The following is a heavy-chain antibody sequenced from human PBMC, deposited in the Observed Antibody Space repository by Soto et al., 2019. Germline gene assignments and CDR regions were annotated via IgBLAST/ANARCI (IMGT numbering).Heavy chain of an antibody. V-gene: IGHV4-61*01. CDR3: ARRAFWDFWSGPNVRDY. CDR2: IYYTGSA. CDR1: GDSVSSGSYQ. D-gene: IGHD3-3*01. J-gene: IGHJ4*02. Sequence: PSETLSLTCTVSGDSVSSGSYQWTWIRQPPGKGLEWIGYIYYTGSANYSPSLKRRVTISLDTSQNQFSLKLTSVTAADTAVYYCARRAFWDFWSGPNVRDYWGQGALVTVSS.